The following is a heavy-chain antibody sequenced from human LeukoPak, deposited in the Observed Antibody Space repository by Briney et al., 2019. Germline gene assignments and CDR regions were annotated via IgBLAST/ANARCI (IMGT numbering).Heavy chain of an antibody. J-gene: IGHJ4*02. Sequence: SETLSLTCTVSGGSINSYYWSWIRQPPGKGLEWIGYIYYSGSTNYNPSLKSRVTISLDTSKNQFSLKLSSVTAADTAVYYCARVYGSESYSYFDYWGQGTLVTVSS. CDR1: GGSINSYY. V-gene: IGHV4-59*01. CDR3: ARVYGSESYSYFDY. D-gene: IGHD3-10*01. CDR2: IYYSGST.